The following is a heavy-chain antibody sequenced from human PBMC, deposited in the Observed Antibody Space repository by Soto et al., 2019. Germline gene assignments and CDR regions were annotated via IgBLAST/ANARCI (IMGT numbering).Heavy chain of an antibody. CDR2: INAGNGNT. V-gene: IGHV1-3*01. CDR1: GYTFTSYA. J-gene: IGHJ4*02. D-gene: IGHD1-26*01. Sequence: ASVKVSCKASGYTFTSYAMHWVRQAPGQRLEWMGWINAGNGNTKYSQKFQGRVTITRDTSTSTVYMELSSLRSEDTAVYYCAREEGELPYLGWGQGTLVTVPS. CDR3: AREEGELPYLG.